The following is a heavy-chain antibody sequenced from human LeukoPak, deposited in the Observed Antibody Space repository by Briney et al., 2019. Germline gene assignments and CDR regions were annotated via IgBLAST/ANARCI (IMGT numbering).Heavy chain of an antibody. CDR1: GFTFGDDT. Sequence: GGSLRLSCTASGFTFGDDTMNWFRQAPGKGLEWVSAISGSGGSTYYADSVKGRFTISRDNSKNTLYLQMNSLRAEDTAVYYCAKRGADWGQGTLVTVSS. CDR3: AKRGAD. CDR2: ISGSGGST. V-gene: IGHV3-23*01. J-gene: IGHJ4*02. D-gene: IGHD1-26*01.